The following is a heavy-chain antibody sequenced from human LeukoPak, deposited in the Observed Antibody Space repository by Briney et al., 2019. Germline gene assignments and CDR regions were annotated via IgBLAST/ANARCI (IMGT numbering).Heavy chain of an antibody. CDR3: ARVFSGFNAFDI. V-gene: IGHV4-39*07. CDR1: GASISSSGYY. CDR2: IYYSGST. J-gene: IGHJ3*02. D-gene: IGHD3-22*01. Sequence: PSETLSLTCTVSGASISSSGYYWGWIRQPPGKGLEWFGTIYYSGSTYYNPSLKSRVTISVDTSKNQFSLKLNSVTAADTAVYYCARVFSGFNAFDIWGQGTMVTVSS.